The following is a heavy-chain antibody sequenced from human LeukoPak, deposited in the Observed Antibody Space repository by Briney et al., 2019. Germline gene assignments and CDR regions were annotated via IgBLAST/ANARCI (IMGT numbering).Heavy chain of an antibody. CDR2: ISGSGEST. V-gene: IGHV3-23*01. J-gene: IGHJ4*02. CDR1: GFTFSSYA. CDR3: AKDHGYNYGYNSY. Sequence: GGSLRLSCAASGFTFSSYAMSWVRQAPGKGLEWVSAISGSGESTDFADSVKGRFTISRDNSKNTLYLQMNSLRAEDTAVYYCAKDHGYNYGYNSYWGQGTLVTVSS. D-gene: IGHD5-18*01.